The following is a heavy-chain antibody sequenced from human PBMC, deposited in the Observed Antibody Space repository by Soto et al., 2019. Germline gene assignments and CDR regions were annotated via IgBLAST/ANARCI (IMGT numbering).Heavy chain of an antibody. Sequence: SETLSLTCTVSGGSIKNGDYFWGWIRQPPGKGLEWIGSVHSSGGTYYNSSLNGRVTISIDTSNNHFSLNLISVTAADTAVYFCSSILVGAPRHSGFDLWGQGTLVTVSS. V-gene: IGHV4-39*02. D-gene: IGHD2-2*01. CDR3: SSILVGAPRHSGFDL. CDR1: GGSIKNGDYF. J-gene: IGHJ4*02. CDR2: VHSSGGT.